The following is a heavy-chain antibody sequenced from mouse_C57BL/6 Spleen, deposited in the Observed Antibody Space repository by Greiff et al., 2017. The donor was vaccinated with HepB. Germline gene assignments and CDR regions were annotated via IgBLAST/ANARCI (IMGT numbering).Heavy chain of an antibody. CDR2: IDPETGGT. J-gene: IGHJ2*01. Sequence: QVHVKQSGAELVRPGASVTLSCKASGYTFTDYEMHWVKQTPVHGLEWIGAIDPETGGTAYNQKFKGKAILTADKSSSTAYMELRSLTSEDSAVYYCTYSNYDYWGQGTTLTVSS. CDR3: TYSNYDY. CDR1: GYTFTDYE. D-gene: IGHD2-5*01. V-gene: IGHV1-15*01.